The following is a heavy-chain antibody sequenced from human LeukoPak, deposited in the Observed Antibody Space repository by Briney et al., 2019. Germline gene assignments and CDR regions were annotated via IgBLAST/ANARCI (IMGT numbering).Heavy chain of an antibody. CDR1: GGTINNYY. CDR2: INHSGST. D-gene: IGHD3-10*01. CDR3: ARATNYYGSGKRGWFDP. V-gene: IGHV4-34*01. J-gene: IGHJ5*02. Sequence: PSETLSLTCNVSGGTINNYYWSWIRQPPGKGLEWIGEINHSGSTNYNPSLKSRVTISVDTSKNQFSLKLSSVTAADTAVYYCARATNYYGSGKRGWFDPWGQGTLVTVSS.